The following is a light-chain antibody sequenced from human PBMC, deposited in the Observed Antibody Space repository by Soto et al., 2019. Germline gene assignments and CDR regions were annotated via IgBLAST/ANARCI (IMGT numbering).Light chain of an antibody. CDR3: QQSKATPPT. CDR1: ERIYTY. J-gene: IGKJ5*01. CDR2: TAS. V-gene: IGKV1-39*01. Sequence: EIQMTQSPSYLSASVGDRVTITCRANERIYTYLNWYQQKPGQDPKLLIYTASRLQSGVPSSFSGRGSGTDFTLTISSLQPEDFAIYYCQQSKATPPTFGQWTRLALK.